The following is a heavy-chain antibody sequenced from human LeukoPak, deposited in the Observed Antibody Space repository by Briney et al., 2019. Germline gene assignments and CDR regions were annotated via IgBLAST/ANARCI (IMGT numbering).Heavy chain of an antibody. CDR1: GGSFSGYY. CDR2: INHSGST. CDR3: ARGHSSSYYYYYYMDV. J-gene: IGHJ6*03. D-gene: IGHD6-6*01. Sequence: KASETLSLTCAVYGGSFSGYYWSWIRQPPGKGLEWIGEINHSGSTNYNPSLKSRVTISVDTSKNQFSLKLSSVTAADTAVYYCARGHSSSYYYYYYMDVWGKGTTVTVSS. V-gene: IGHV4-34*01.